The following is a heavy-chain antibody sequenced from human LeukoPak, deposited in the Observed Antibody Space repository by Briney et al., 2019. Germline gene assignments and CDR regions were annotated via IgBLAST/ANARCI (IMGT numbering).Heavy chain of an antibody. D-gene: IGHD5-18*01. CDR2: ITSSSSYI. J-gene: IGHJ4*02. V-gene: IGHV3-21*01. CDR3: AGGYGTFPY. Sequence: GGSLRLSCAASGFTFSSYGMNWVRQAPGKGLEWVSSITSSSSYIYYADSVKGRFTISRDNAKNSLYLRMNSLRAEDTAVYYCAGGYGTFPYWGQGTLVTVPS. CDR1: GFTFSSYG.